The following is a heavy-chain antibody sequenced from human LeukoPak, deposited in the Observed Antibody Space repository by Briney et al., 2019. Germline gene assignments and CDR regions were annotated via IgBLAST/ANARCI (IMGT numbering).Heavy chain of an antibody. CDR3: ARSNDILTGYYYYFDY. J-gene: IGHJ4*02. Sequence: GASVRVSCKASGYTFTGYYLHWVRQAPGQGLEWMGWINPNSGGTNYAQKFQGRVTMTRDTSISTAYMELSRLRSDDTAVYYCARSNDILTGYYYYFDYWGQGTLVTVSS. V-gene: IGHV1-2*02. CDR2: INPNSGGT. CDR1: GYTFTGYY. D-gene: IGHD3-9*01.